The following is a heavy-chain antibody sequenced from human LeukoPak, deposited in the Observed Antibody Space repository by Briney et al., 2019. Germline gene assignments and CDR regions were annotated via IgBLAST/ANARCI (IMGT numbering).Heavy chain of an antibody. CDR1: GFTFSSYA. J-gene: IGHJ6*02. V-gene: IGHV3-23*01. D-gene: IGHD3-3*01. CDR3: AKDLGVLRFLEWLTGMDV. CDR2: ISGSGGST. Sequence: PGASLRLSCAASGFTFSSYAMSWVRQAPGKGLEWVSAISGSGGSTYYADSVKGRFTISRDNSKNTLYLQMNSLRAEDTAVYYFAKDLGVLRFLEWLTGMDVWGQGTTVTVSS.